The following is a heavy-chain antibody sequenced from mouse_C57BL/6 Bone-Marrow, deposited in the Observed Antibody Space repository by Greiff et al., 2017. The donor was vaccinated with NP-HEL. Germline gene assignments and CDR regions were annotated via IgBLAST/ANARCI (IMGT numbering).Heavy chain of an antibody. CDR3: ASSPITTSDY. CDR1: GYTFTDYY. V-gene: IGHV1-19*01. Sequence: SGPVLVKPGASVKMSCKASGYTFTDYYMNWVKQSHGKSLEWIGVINPYNGGTSYNQKFKGKATLTVDKSSSTAYMELNSLTSEDSAVYYCASSPITTSDYWGQGTTLTVSS. J-gene: IGHJ2*01. CDR2: INPYNGGT. D-gene: IGHD1-2*01.